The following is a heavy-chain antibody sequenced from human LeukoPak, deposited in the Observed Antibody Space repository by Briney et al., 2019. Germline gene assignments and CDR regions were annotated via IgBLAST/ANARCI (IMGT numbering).Heavy chain of an antibody. J-gene: IGHJ5*02. CDR2: IYTSGST. CDR1: GGSISSYY. Sequence: PSETLSLTCTVSGGSISSYYWSWIRQPAGKGLEWIGRIYTSGSTNYNPSLKSRVTMSVDTSKNQFSLKLSSVTAADTAVYYCARVSSGYCSGGSCYSGAGGFDPWGQGTLVTVSS. D-gene: IGHD2-15*01. CDR3: ARVSSGYCSGGSCYSGAGGFDP. V-gene: IGHV4-4*07.